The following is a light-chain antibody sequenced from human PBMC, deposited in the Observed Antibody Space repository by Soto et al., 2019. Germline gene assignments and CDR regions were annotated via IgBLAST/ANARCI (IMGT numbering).Light chain of an antibody. J-gene: IGLJ1*01. CDR3: CSYAGSSTYV. CDR1: SSNVGGYSL. V-gene: IGLV2-23*02. CDR2: EVY. Sequence: QSALTQPASVSGSPGQSITISCTGTSSNVGGYSLVSWYQQHPGKAPKVIIYEVYERPSGVSNRFSGSKSGSTASLTISGLQLEDEADYYCCSYAGSSTYVFGTGTKLTVL.